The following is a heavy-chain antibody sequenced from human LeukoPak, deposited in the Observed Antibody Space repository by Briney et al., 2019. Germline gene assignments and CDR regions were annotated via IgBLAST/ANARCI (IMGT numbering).Heavy chain of an antibody. CDR1: GGSISSYY. CDR3: AREKRQQLVLYYYYYMDV. J-gene: IGHJ6*03. CDR2: IYYSGST. V-gene: IGHV4-59*01. D-gene: IGHD6-13*01. Sequence: SETLSLTCTVSGGSISSYYWSWIRQPPGKGLEWIGHIYYSGSTNYNPSLKSRVTISVDTSKNQFSLKLSSVTAADTAVYYCAREKRQQLVLYYYYYMDVWGKGTTVTVSS.